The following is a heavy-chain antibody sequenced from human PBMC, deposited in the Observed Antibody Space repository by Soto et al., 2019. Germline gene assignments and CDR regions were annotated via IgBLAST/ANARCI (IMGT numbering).Heavy chain of an antibody. Sequence: QVQLVQSGAEVKRPGASVKVSCKASGYNFMRYGFTWVRQSPGQCLEWMGWINVDNGETKDPQKIQGRVTMTTDTSTSTGYMELRILTSDDTAVYYCARWLSGGYSDWFDPWGNGTLVTVSA. J-gene: IGHJ5*02. CDR1: GYNFMRYG. D-gene: IGHD1-26*01. CDR2: INVDNGET. CDR3: ARWLSGGYSDWFDP. V-gene: IGHV1-18*04.